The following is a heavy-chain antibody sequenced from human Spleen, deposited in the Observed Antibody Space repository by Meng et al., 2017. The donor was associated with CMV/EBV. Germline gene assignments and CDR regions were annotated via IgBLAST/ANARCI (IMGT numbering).Heavy chain of an antibody. CDR2: LYHGGST. D-gene: IGHD2-2*01. CDR3: ARGCSSTSCYLWGFDY. Sequence: RSLRSSNCLRWFRPPPGKGLEWVAVLYHGGSTHYIPSLESRLIISVANSTNQSSLHLSSVPAADSAVYYCARGCSSTSCYLWGFDYWGQGTLVTVSS. CDR1: RSLRSSNC. J-gene: IGHJ4*02. V-gene: IGHV4-4*02.